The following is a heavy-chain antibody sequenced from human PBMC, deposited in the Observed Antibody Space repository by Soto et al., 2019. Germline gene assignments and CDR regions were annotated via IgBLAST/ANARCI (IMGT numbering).Heavy chain of an antibody. J-gene: IGHJ6*02. V-gene: IGHV1-18*01. D-gene: IGHD6-19*01. CDR2: ISAYNGNT. Sequence: QVQLVQSGAEVKKPGASVKVSCKASGYTFTSYGISWVRQAPGQGLEWMGWISAYNGNTNYAQKRQGRVTMTTDPSTSTAYMELRSLRSDDTAVYYCAKTGSVAGTKNYYYYGMDVWGQGTTVTVSS. CDR1: GYTFTSYG. CDR3: AKTGSVAGTKNYYYYGMDV.